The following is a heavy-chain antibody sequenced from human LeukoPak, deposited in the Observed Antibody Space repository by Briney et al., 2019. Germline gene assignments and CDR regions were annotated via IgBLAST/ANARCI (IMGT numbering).Heavy chain of an antibody. CDR2: IKKDETEI. Sequence: GGSLRLSCTASGFSFRNTWMSWVRQAPGKGLEWVANIKKDETEIYYADSVKGRFTISRDNAKRSLYLQMNVLRVEDTAVYYCATLDWDDGEVSGFDHWGQGIMVTVSS. J-gene: IGHJ5*02. V-gene: IGHV3-7*01. D-gene: IGHD1-26*01. CDR3: ATLDWDDGEVSGFDH. CDR1: GFSFRNTW.